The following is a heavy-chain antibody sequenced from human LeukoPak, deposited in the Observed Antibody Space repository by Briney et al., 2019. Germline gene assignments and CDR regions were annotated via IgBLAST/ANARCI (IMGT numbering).Heavy chain of an antibody. V-gene: IGHV3-23*01. D-gene: IGHD6-19*01. Sequence: TGGSLRLSYAASGFTFSSYSMNWVRQAPGKGLEWVSSISGSGGSTYYADSVKGRFTISRDNSKNTLYLQMNSLRAEDTAVYYCASGVGPALAGDYYYYYMDVWGKGTTVTVSS. CDR1: GFTFSSYS. J-gene: IGHJ6*03. CDR3: ASGVGPALAGDYYYYYMDV. CDR2: ISGSGGST.